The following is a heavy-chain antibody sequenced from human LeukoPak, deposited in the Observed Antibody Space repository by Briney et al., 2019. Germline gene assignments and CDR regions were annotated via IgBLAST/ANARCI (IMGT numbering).Heavy chain of an antibody. Sequence: GGSLRLSCAASGFTFSSYAMSWVRQAPGKGLEWVSAISGSGGSTSYADSAKGRFTISRDNSKNTLYLQMNSLRAEDTAVYYCAKGDGDYISGPVSWGQGTLVTVSS. D-gene: IGHD4-17*01. CDR2: ISGSGGST. V-gene: IGHV3-23*01. CDR3: AKGDGDYISGPVS. CDR1: GFTFSSYA. J-gene: IGHJ5*02.